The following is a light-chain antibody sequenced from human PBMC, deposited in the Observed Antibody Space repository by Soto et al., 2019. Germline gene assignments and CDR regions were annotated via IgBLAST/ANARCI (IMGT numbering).Light chain of an antibody. V-gene: IGKV3-20*01. CDR1: QSVSSTS. J-gene: IGKJ4*01. CDR3: QQYGVSPLT. Sequence: EIVLTQSPGTLSLSPGERDTLSCRASQSVSSTSLAWYQQRPGQAPRLLIYGASSRATGIPDSFSGSGSGKAFTLAISRLGPEDFAVYYCQQYGVSPLTVGGGTKVDVK. CDR2: GAS.